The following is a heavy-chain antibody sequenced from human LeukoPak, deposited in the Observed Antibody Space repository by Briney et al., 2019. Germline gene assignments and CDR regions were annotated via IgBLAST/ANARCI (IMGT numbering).Heavy chain of an antibody. D-gene: IGHD5-18*01. J-gene: IGHJ4*02. CDR1: GYTFTSHG. Sequence: ASVKVSCKASGYTFTSHGISWVRQAPGQGLEWMGWISTYIGNTNYAQKLQGRVTMTRDTSISTAYMELSRLRSDDTAVYYCARDLDLRDTAMVTEAYWGQGTLVTVSS. V-gene: IGHV1-18*01. CDR2: ISTYIGNT. CDR3: ARDLDLRDTAMVTEAY.